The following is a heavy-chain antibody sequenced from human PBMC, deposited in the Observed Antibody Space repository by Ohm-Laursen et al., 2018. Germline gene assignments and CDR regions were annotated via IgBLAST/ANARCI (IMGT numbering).Heavy chain of an antibody. Sequence: TLSLTCTVSGGSISSGGYYWSWIRQHPGKGLEWIGYIYYSGSTYYNPSLKSRVTISVDTSKNQFSLKLSSVTAADTAVYYCASHNFDSSGYYSPPRYWGQGTLVTVSS. CDR1: GGSISSGGYY. D-gene: IGHD3-22*01. V-gene: IGHV4-31*02. CDR2: IYYSGST. CDR3: ASHNFDSSGYYSPPRY. J-gene: IGHJ4*02.